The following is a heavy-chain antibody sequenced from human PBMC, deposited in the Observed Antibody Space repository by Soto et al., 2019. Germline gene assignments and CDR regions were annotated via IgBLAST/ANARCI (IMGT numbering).Heavy chain of an antibody. V-gene: IGHV1-3*01. CDR1: GYTFTSYA. CDR2: INAGNGNT. CDR3: AGAPDGSGSPNWFGP. D-gene: IGHD3-10*01. J-gene: IGHJ5*02. Sequence: ASVKVSCKASGYTFTSYAMHWVRQAPGQRLEWMGWINAGNGNTKYSQKFQGRVTITRDTSASTAYMELSSLRSEDTAVYYCAGAPDGSGSPNWFGPWGQGTLVTVSS.